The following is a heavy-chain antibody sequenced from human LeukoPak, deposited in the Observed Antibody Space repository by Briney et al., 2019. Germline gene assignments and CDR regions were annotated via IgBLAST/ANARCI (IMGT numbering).Heavy chain of an antibody. D-gene: IGHD2-2*01. CDR1: GFTFSSYA. V-gene: IGHV3-23*01. CDR3: ARDYCRTTSCLES. J-gene: IGHJ4*02. CDR2: ISGSGGST. Sequence: GGSLRLSCAASGFTFSSYAMSWVRQAPGKGLEWVSSISGSGGSTYYGDSVKGRFTISRDNSKNTLYLQMNSLRPEDTAVYYCARDYCRTTSCLESWGQGTLVTVSS.